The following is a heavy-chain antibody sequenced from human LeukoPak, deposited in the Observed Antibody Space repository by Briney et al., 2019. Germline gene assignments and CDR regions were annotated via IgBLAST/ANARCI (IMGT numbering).Heavy chain of an antibody. CDR1: GFTFDDYG. Sequence: GGSLRLSCAASGFTFDDYGMSWVRQAPGKGLEWVSGINWNGGSTGYADCVKGRFTISRDNAKNSLYLKMNSQRAEDTALYYCARGGLGRDYMDVWGKGTTVTVSS. CDR2: INWNGGST. CDR3: ARGGLGRDYMDV. V-gene: IGHV3-20*04. D-gene: IGHD3-16*01. J-gene: IGHJ6*03.